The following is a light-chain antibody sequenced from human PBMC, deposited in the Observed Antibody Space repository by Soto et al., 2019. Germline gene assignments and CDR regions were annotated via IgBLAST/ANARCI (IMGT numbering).Light chain of an antibody. V-gene: IGKV1-9*01. Sequence: IQLTQSPSSLSASVGDRVTITCRASQGISSFLAWYQQKPGKAPKLLIYAASTLQTGVPSRFSGSGSGTDFTLTISSLQPADFATYYCQQVNSYPITFGQGTRLEIK. J-gene: IGKJ5*01. CDR1: QGISSF. CDR3: QQVNSYPIT. CDR2: AAS.